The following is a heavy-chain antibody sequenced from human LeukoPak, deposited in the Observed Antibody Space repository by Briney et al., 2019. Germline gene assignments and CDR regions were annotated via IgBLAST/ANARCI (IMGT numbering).Heavy chain of an antibody. CDR1: GGSISSSSYY. Sequence: SETLSLTCTVSGGSISSSSYYWGWIRQPPGKGLEWIGSIYYSGSTYYNPSLKSRVTISVDTSKNQFSLKLSSVTAADTAVYYCASVVVIAYAFDIWGQGTVVTVSS. CDR2: IYYSGST. V-gene: IGHV4-39*07. D-gene: IGHD2-21*01. CDR3: ASVVVIAYAFDI. J-gene: IGHJ3*02.